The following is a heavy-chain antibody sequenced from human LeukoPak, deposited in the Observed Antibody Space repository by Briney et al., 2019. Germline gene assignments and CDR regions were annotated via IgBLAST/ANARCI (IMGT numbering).Heavy chain of an antibody. Sequence: GGSLRLSCAASGFTFSSYWMSWVRQAPGKGLEWVANIKQDGSEKYYVDSVKGRFTISRDNAKNSLYLQMNSLRAEDTAVYYCARDDFWSGYRAFDIWGQGTMVTVSS. CDR1: GFTFSSYW. CDR3: ARDDFWSGYRAFDI. D-gene: IGHD3-3*01. CDR2: IKQDGSEK. V-gene: IGHV3-7*03. J-gene: IGHJ3*02.